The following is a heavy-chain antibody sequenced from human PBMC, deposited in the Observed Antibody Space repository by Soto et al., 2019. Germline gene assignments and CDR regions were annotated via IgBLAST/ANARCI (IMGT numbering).Heavy chain of an antibody. Sequence: SLRLSCTASGFTFGDYAMSWVRQAPGKGLEWVGFIRSKAYGGTTEYAASVKGRFTISRDDSKSIAYLQMNSLKTEDTAVYYCTGSYYRLRYYYGMDVWGQGTTVTVYS. CDR2: IRSKAYGGTT. J-gene: IGHJ6*02. D-gene: IGHD1-26*01. V-gene: IGHV3-49*04. CDR3: TGSYYRLRYYYGMDV. CDR1: GFTFGDYA.